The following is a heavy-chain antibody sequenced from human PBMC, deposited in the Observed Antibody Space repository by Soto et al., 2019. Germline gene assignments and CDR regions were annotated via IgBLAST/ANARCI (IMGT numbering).Heavy chain of an antibody. V-gene: IGHV1-69*02. CDR3: ARSPRYSGYYYGMDV. CDR2: IIPILGIA. CDR1: GGTFSSYT. Sequence: QVQLVQSGAEVKKPGSSVKVSCKASGGTFSSYTISWVRQAPGQGLEWMGRIIPILGIANYAQKFQSRVTITADKSTSTAYMELSSLRSEDTAVYYCARSPRYSGYYYGMDVWGQGTTVTVSS. J-gene: IGHJ6*02. D-gene: IGHD5-12*01.